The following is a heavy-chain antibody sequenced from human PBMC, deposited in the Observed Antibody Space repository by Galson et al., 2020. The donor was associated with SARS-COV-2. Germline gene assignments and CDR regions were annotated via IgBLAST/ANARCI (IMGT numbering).Heavy chain of an antibody. J-gene: IGHJ6*03. CDR2: LRNRPYSYTT. Sequence: GGSLRLSCAASGFMFNEYYMDWVRQAPGKGLEWVGRLRNRPYSYTTEYAASVKGRFTISRDDVKSSLYLQMNSLKTEDTAVYYCVREYADVLRFLDSQPRNYYHMDVWGKGTTVTVSS. CDR1: GFMFNEYY. D-gene: IGHD3-3*01. V-gene: IGHV3-72*01. CDR3: VREYADVLRFLDSQPRNYYHMDV.